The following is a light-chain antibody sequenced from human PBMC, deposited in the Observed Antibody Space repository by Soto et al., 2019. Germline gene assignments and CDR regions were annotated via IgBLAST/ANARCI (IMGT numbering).Light chain of an antibody. Sequence: DIQMTQSPSSVPASVGDRVTITCRASQDIGDCLAWRQQKPGKAPELLMYSATTLHSGVPSRFSGSGSGTEFTLTINSLQPEDFATYYCQQGHTFPLTFGGGTKVEIK. J-gene: IGKJ4*01. V-gene: IGKV1-12*01. CDR1: QDIGDC. CDR3: QQGHTFPLT. CDR2: SAT.